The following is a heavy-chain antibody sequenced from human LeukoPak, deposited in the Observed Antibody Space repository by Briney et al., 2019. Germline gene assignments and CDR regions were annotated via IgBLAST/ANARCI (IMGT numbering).Heavy chain of an antibody. V-gene: IGHV3-21*01. Sequence: PGGSLRLSCAASGFSFSYSVMHWIRQAPGKGLEWVSSISSSSSYIYYADSVKGRFTISRDNAKNSLYLQMNSLRAEDTAVYYCARVGSSGWYYFDYWGQGTLVTVSS. D-gene: IGHD6-19*01. J-gene: IGHJ4*02. CDR1: GFSFSYSV. CDR2: ISSSSSYI. CDR3: ARVGSSGWYYFDY.